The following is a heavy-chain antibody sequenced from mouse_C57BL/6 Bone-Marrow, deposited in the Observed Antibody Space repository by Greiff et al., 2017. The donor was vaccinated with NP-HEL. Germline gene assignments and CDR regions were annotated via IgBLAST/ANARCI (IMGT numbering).Heavy chain of an antibody. D-gene: IGHD1-1*01. CDR2: IAPENGDT. J-gene: IGHJ2*01. Sequence: VHVKQSGAELVRPGASVKLSCTASGFNIKDDYMHWVKQRPEQGLEWIGWIAPENGDTEYASKFQGKATITADPSSNTAYLQLSSLTSEDTAVYYCTLITTVVTLDCWGQGTTLTVSS. CDR3: TLITTVVTLDC. CDR1: GFNIKDDY. V-gene: IGHV14-4*01.